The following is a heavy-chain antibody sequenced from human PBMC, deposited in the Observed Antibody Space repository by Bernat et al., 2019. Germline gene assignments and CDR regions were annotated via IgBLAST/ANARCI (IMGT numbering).Heavy chain of an antibody. CDR3: AKDPDFPTAI. V-gene: IGHV3-23*04. J-gene: IGHJ3*02. D-gene: IGHD3-3*01. Sequence: EVQLVESGGGLVQPGGSLRLSCAVSGFTVSSYAMSWVRQAPGKGVERVSTLGNAGGSGGGSTYNGDSVKGRFTISRDNSENTLYLQMNSLRAEDTAVYYCAKDPDFPTAIWGQGTKVTVSS. CDR1: GFTVSSYA. CDR2: GGSGGGST.